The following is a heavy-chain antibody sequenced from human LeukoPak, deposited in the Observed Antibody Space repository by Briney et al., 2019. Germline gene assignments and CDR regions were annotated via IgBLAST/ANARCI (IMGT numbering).Heavy chain of an antibody. CDR3: ARGNTYYYGSGSSYYFDY. CDR2: LSSSGSTI. CDR1: GFPFSSYE. Sequence: GGSLRLSCAASGFPFSSYEMNWVRQAPGKGLEWVSYLSSSGSTIYYADSVKGRFTISRDNAKSSLYLQMNSLRGEDTAVYYCARGNTYYYGSGSSYYFDYWGQGTLVTVSS. J-gene: IGHJ4*02. V-gene: IGHV3-48*03. D-gene: IGHD3-10*01.